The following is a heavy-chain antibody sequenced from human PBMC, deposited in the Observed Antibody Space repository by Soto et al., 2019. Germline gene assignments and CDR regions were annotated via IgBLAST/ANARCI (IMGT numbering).Heavy chain of an antibody. CDR3: ATYRMVVATELFQH. CDR1: GYTLTELS. CDR2: FDPEDGET. Sequence: ASVKVSWKVSGYTLTELSMHWVRQAPGKGLEWMGGFDPEDGETIYAQKFQGRVTMTEDTSTDTAYMELSSLRSEDTAVYYCATYRMVVATELFQHWGQGTLVTGSS. D-gene: IGHD2-15*01. V-gene: IGHV1-24*01. J-gene: IGHJ1*01.